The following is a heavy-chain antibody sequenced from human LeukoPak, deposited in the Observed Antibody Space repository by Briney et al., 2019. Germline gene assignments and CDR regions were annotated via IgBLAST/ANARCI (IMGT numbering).Heavy chain of an antibody. CDR2: ISYDGSNK. Sequence: GRSLRLSCAASGFTFSSYGVHWVRQAPGKGLEWVAVISYDGSNKYYADSVKGRFTISRDNSKNTLYLQMNSLRAEDTAVYYCARDGDIVVVPAAGGYFDYWGQGTLVTVSS. CDR3: ARDGDIVVVPAAGGYFDY. V-gene: IGHV3-30*03. J-gene: IGHJ4*02. CDR1: GFTFSSYG. D-gene: IGHD2-2*01.